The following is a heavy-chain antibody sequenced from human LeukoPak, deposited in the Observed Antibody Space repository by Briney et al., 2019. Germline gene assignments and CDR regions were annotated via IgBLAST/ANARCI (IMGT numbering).Heavy chain of an antibody. CDR1: GFIFSSYS. D-gene: IGHD1-26*01. Sequence: GGSLRLSCAASGFIFSSYSMNWVRQAPGKGPEWVSYISSGSSTIYYADSVKGRFTVSRDNAKTSLYLQMNSRRVDDMAVYYCATDRGPHGSSQTSGAFDMWGQGTLVTVAS. CDR2: ISSGSSTI. V-gene: IGHV3-48*01. CDR3: ATDRGPHGSSQTSGAFDM. J-gene: IGHJ3*02.